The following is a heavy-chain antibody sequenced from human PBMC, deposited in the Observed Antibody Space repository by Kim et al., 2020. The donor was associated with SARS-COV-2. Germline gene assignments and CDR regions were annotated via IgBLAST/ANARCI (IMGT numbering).Heavy chain of an antibody. V-gene: IGHV4-39*01. CDR3: ASSSIAAFSGPRMFGSFDY. Sequence: SRVTISVDTSKNQFSLKLSSVTAADTAVYYCASSSIAAFSGPRMFGSFDYWGQGTLVTVSS. D-gene: IGHD6-6*01. J-gene: IGHJ4*02.